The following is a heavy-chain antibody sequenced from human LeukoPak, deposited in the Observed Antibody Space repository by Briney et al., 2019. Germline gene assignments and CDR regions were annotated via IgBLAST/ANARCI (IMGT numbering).Heavy chain of an antibody. CDR3: ARDTAMVAIDY. J-gene: IGHJ4*02. CDR1: GGSISSGGYY. CDR2: IHYSGTT. Sequence: SQTLSLTCTVSGGSISSGGYYWSWIRQPPGKGLEWIGYIHYSGTTYYNPSLKGRLSISIDTTKNQFSLKLNSLTAADTAVYYCARDTAMVAIDYWGQGALVTVSS. V-gene: IGHV4-30-4*01. D-gene: IGHD5-18*01.